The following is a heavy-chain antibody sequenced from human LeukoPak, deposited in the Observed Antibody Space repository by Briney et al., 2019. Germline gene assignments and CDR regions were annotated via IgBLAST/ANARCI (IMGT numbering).Heavy chain of an antibody. CDR3: ARVPARSSWGYYYYYYMDV. V-gene: IGHV4-61*02. J-gene: IGHJ6*03. D-gene: IGHD6-13*01. CDR1: GGSISSGSYY. Sequence: SETLSLTCTVSGGSISSGSYYWSWIRQPAGKGLEWIGRIYTSGSTNYNPSLKSRVTISVDTSKNQFSLKLSSVTAADTAVYYCARVPARSSWGYYYYYYMDVWGKGTTVTVSS. CDR2: IYTSGST.